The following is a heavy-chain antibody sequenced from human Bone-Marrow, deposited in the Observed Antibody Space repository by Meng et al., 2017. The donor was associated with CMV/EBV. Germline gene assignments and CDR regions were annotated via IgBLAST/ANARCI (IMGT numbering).Heavy chain of an antibody. J-gene: IGHJ4*02. CDR3: ASSFD. CDR2: IIPILGIA. V-gene: IGHV1-69*02. CDR1: GYTFTGYY. Sequence: SVKVSCKASGYTFTGYYMHWVRQAPGQGLEWMGRIIPILGIANYAQKFQGRVTITADKSTSTAYMELSSLRSEDTAVYYCASSFDWGQGTLVTVSS.